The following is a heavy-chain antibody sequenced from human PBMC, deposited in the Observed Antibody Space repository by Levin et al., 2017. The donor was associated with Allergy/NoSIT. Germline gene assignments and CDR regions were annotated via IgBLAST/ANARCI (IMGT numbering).Heavy chain of an antibody. V-gene: IGHV3-23*01. CDR1: GFTFSSYA. Sequence: PGGSLRLSCAASGFTFSSYAMSWVRQAPGKGLEWVSAISGSGGSTYYADSVKGRFTISRDNSKKTLYLQMNSLRAEDTAVYYCAKRHTGEYSSGWYYESHLGFDYWGQGTLVTVSS. CDR2: ISGSGGST. CDR3: AKRHTGEYSSGWYYESHLGFDY. J-gene: IGHJ4*02. D-gene: IGHD6-19*01.